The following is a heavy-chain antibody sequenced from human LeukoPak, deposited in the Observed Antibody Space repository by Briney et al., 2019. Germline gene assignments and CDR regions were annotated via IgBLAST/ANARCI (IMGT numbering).Heavy chain of an antibody. CDR3: ARDRLLLGYCSSTSCCMGQCGDAFDI. V-gene: IGHV4-30-2*01. D-gene: IGHD2-2*01. CDR1: GGSNSSGGYY. CDR2: IYHSGST. Sequence: PSQTLSLTCTVSGGSNSSGGYYWSWIRQPPGKGLEWIGYIYHSGSTYYNPSLKSRVTISVDRSKNQFSLKLSSVTAADTAVYYCARDRLLLGYCSSTSCCMGQCGDAFDIWGQGTMVTVSS. J-gene: IGHJ3*02.